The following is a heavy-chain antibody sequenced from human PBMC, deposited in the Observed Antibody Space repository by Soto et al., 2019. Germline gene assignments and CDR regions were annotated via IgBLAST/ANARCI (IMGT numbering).Heavy chain of an antibody. Sequence: ASVKVSCKASGYTFTSYDINWVRQATGQGLEWMGWMNPNSGNTGYAQKFQGRVTMTRNTSISTAYMELSSLRSEDTAVYYCARVRIITFGFWSGYPYYYYYGMDVWGQGTTVTVS. CDR1: GYTFTSYD. D-gene: IGHD3-3*01. J-gene: IGHJ6*02. CDR3: ARVRIITFGFWSGYPYYYYYGMDV. CDR2: MNPNSGNT. V-gene: IGHV1-8*01.